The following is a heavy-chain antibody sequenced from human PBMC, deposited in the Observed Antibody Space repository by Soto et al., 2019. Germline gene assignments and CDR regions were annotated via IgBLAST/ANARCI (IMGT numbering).Heavy chain of an antibody. Sequence: QVQVVESAGGVVQPGRSLRLSCAASGFTVSDYPLHWVRQAPGKGLEWVAVMFKDENNKRYADSVKGRFTISRDNSKNTLYLQMDSLRTDDTAVYYCAKSTANWGQGTLVTVSS. CDR1: GFTVSDYP. V-gene: IGHV3-30-3*02. J-gene: IGHJ4*02. CDR2: MFKDENNK. CDR3: AKSTAN.